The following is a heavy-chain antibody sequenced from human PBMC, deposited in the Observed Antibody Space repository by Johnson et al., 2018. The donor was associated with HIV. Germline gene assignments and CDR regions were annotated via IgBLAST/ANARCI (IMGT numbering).Heavy chain of an antibody. V-gene: IGHV3-7*05. CDR2: IKEDGSEE. CDR1: GFSFSNYW. CDR3: ARDGVYSSPWDAFDI. D-gene: IGHD6-19*01. Sequence: VQLVESGGGLVQPGGFLRLSCAASGFSFSNYWMSWVRQAPGKGLEWVANIKEDGSEEYYVDSMEGRFTISRDNAKNSLYLQMDNLRVEDTAMYYCARDGVYSSPWDAFDIWGQGTMVTVSS. J-gene: IGHJ3*02.